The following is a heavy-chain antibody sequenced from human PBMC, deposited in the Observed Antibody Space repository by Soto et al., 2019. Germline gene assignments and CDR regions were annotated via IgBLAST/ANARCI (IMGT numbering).Heavy chain of an antibody. D-gene: IGHD1-7*01. CDR3: ARSSGNWNYADRAYYYYGMDV. CDR2: IIPIFGTA. J-gene: IGHJ6*01. V-gene: IGHV1-69*13. CDR1: GGPFSSYA. Sequence: SGKVSCKASGGPFSSYAISLVRQAPGQGLEWMGGIIPIFGTANYAQKFQGRVTITADESTSTAYMELSSLRSEDTAVYYCARSSGNWNYADRAYYYYGMDVWGQGTTVTVSS.